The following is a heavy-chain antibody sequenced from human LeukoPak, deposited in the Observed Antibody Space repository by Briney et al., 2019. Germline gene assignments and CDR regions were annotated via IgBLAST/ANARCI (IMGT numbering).Heavy chain of an antibody. CDR1: GYTFTSYG. V-gene: IGHV1-8*02. D-gene: IGHD6-19*01. Sequence: ASVRVSCKASGYTFTSYGISWVQQAPGQGLEWMGWMNPNSGNTGYAQKFQGRVTFTRNTSISTAYMELSSLRSEDTAVYYCAVTGYSSGWHPTDYWGQGTLVTVSS. CDR2: MNPNSGNT. J-gene: IGHJ4*02. CDR3: AVTGYSSGWHPTDY.